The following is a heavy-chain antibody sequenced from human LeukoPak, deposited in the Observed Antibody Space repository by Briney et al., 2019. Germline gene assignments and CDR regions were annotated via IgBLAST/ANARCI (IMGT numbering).Heavy chain of an antibody. CDR1: GYTFTSYY. V-gene: IGHV1-46*01. J-gene: IGHJ4*02. Sequence: GASVKVSCKASGYTFTSYYMHWVRQAPGQGLEWMGIINPSGGSTSYAQKFQGGVTMTRDMSTSTVYMELSSLRSEDTAVYYCASNSGSYKEPFDYWGQGTLVTVSS. CDR3: ASNSGSYKEPFDY. CDR2: INPSGGST. D-gene: IGHD1-26*01.